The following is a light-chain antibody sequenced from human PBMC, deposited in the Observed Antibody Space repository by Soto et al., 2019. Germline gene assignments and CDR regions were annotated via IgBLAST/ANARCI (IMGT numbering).Light chain of an antibody. CDR1: QSVSSN. CDR2: RAS. J-gene: IGKJ4*01. Sequence: EMVMTQSPATLSVSPGERATLSCRASQSVSSNLAWYQQKPGQAPRLLIYRASTRATGIPARFSGSGSGTEFALTISSLQSEDFAVYYCQQHINWPLTFGGGTKVDIK. V-gene: IGKV3-15*01. CDR3: QQHINWPLT.